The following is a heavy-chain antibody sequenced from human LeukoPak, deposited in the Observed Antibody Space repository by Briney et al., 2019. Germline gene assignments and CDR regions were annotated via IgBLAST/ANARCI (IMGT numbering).Heavy chain of an antibody. D-gene: IGHD1-26*01. CDR1: GFTFSSYW. V-gene: IGHV3-7*01. CDR2: IKQDGSEK. J-gene: IGHJ4*02. CDR3: ARDPGAGYFDY. Sequence: GESLKISCAASGFTFSSYWMSWVRQAPGKGLEWVANIKQDGSEKYYVDSVKGRFTISRDNAKNSLYLQMNSLRAEDTAVYYCARDPGAGYFDYWGQGTLVTVSS.